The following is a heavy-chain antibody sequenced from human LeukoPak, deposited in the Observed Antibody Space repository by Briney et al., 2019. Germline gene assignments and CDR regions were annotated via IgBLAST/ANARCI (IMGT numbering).Heavy chain of an antibody. CDR2: MNPSSGNT. CDR1: GYTFTGYY. D-gene: IGHD3-22*01. CDR3: ARVAYYYDSAGLYLNYFYGMDV. Sequence: EASVKVSCKASGYTFTGYYMHWVRQATGQGLEWLGWMNPSSGNTGYAQKFQGRVTMTRDTSISTAYMELSSLRSEDTAVYYCARVAYYYDSAGLYLNYFYGMDVWGQGTTVTVSS. V-gene: IGHV1-8*02. J-gene: IGHJ6*02.